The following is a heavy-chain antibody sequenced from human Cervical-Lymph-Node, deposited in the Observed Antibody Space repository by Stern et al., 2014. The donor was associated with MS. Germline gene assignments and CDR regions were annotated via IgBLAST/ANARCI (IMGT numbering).Heavy chain of an antibody. CDR2: IWYDGNKK. J-gene: IGHJ4*02. CDR1: GFTFSNYG. Sequence: VQLVQSGGGVVQPGRSLRLSCAASGFTFSNYGMHWVRQAPGKGLEWLAVIWYDGNKKYYADSVKGRFTISRDNSKNTLFLQMSSLTDEDTALYYCARGNWNYEGMGYWGQGTLVTVSS. V-gene: IGHV3-33*01. D-gene: IGHD1-7*01. CDR3: ARGNWNYEGMGY.